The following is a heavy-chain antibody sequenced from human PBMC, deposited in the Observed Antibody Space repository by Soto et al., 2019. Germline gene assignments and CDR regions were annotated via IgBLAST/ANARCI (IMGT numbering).Heavy chain of an antibody. Sequence: QVQLVESGGGVVQPGRSLRLSCAASGFTFSSYGMHWVRQAPGKGLEWVAVISYDGSNKYYADSVKGRFTISRDNSKNTLYLQMNSLRAEDTAVYYCATRGTVTTYWDDYYMDVWGKGTTVTVSS. CDR1: GFTFSSYG. CDR2: ISYDGSNK. CDR3: ATRGTVTTYWDDYYMDV. D-gene: IGHD4-17*01. J-gene: IGHJ6*03. V-gene: IGHV3-30*03.